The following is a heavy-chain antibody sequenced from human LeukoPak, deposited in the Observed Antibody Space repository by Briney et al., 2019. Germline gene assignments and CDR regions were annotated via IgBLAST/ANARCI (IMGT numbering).Heavy chain of an antibody. V-gene: IGHV4-39*01. Sequence: SETLSLTCTVSGGSISSSSYYWGWIRQPPGTGLEWLGSIYYSGSTYYNPSLKSRVTISVDTSKNQFSLKLSSVTAADTAVYYCARQRLAVAGTWYFDLWGRGTLVTVSS. CDR1: GGSISSSSYY. CDR3: ARQRLAVAGTWYFDL. D-gene: IGHD6-19*01. J-gene: IGHJ2*01. CDR2: IYYSGST.